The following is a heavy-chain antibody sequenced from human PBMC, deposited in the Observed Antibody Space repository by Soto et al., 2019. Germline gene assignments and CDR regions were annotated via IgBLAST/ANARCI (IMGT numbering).Heavy chain of an antibody. CDR1: GFTFSSYA. CDR3: ARDRSPSGYDSAPFDY. D-gene: IGHD5-12*01. Sequence: GVSLRLSCAASGFTFSSYAMHWVRQAPGKGLEWVAVISYDGSNKYYADSVKGRFTISRDNSKNTLYLQMNSLRAEDTAVYYCARDRSPSGYDSAPFDYWGQGTLVTVSS. V-gene: IGHV3-30-3*01. J-gene: IGHJ4*02. CDR2: ISYDGSNK.